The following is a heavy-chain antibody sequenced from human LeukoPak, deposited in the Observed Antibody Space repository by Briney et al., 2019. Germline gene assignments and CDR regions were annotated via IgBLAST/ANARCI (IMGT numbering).Heavy chain of an antibody. J-gene: IGHJ4*02. CDR2: IYYSGST. D-gene: IGHD3-22*01. CDR1: GGSISSYY. Sequence: SETLSLTCTVSGGSISSYYWSWIRQPPGKGLEWIGYIYYSGSTNYNPSLKSRVTISVDTSKNQFSLKLSSVIAADTAVYYCARGTDYYDSSGYYYVGQGTLVTVSS. V-gene: IGHV4-59*01. CDR3: ARGTDYYDSSGYYY.